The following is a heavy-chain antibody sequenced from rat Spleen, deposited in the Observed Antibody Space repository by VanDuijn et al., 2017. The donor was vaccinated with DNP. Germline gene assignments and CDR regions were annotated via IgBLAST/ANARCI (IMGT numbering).Heavy chain of an antibody. D-gene: IGHD1-7*01. J-gene: IGHJ2*01. V-gene: IGHV3-3*01. CDR3: ARWVWYFDY. Sequence: EVQLQESGPGLVKPSQSLFLTCSVTGYSITSSYRWNWIRKFPGNKLEWMGYINSAASTNYNPSLRSRISITRDSSKNQFFLQVNSVTTEDTATYYCARWVWYFDYWGQGVIVTVSS. CDR1: GYSITSSYR. CDR2: INSAAST.